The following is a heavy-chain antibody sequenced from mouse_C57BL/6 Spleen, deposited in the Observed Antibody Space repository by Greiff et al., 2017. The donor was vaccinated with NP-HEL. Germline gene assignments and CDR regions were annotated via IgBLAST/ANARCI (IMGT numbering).Heavy chain of an antibody. V-gene: IGHV1-55*01. CDR2: IYPGSGST. Sequence: VQLQQPGAELVKPGASVKMSCKASGYTFTSYWITWVKQRPGQGLEWIGDIYPGSGSTNYNEKFKSKATLTVDTSSSTAYMQLSSLTSEDSAVYYCARNYGSSYGSFAYWGQGTLVTVSA. J-gene: IGHJ3*01. CDR3: ARNYGSSYGSFAY. D-gene: IGHD1-1*01. CDR1: GYTFTSYW.